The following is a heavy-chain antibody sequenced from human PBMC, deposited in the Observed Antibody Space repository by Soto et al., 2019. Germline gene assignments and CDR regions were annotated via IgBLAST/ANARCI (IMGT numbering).Heavy chain of an antibody. Sequence: SETLSLTCTVSGGSISSSYWSWIRQPPGKRLEWIGYIYYSGSTNYNPSLKSRVTISVDTSKNQFSLKLSSVTAADTAVYYCAREGSFYDSSGYYYHDAFDIWGQGTMVT. V-gene: IGHV4-59*01. J-gene: IGHJ3*02. CDR2: IYYSGST. CDR3: AREGSFYDSSGYYYHDAFDI. D-gene: IGHD3-22*01. CDR1: GGSISSSY.